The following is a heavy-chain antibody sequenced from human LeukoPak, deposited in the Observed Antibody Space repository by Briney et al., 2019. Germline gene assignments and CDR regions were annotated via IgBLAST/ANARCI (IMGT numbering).Heavy chain of an antibody. D-gene: IGHD5-18*01. J-gene: IGHJ4*02. Sequence: GGSLRLSCAASGFTFSSYWMSWVRQAPGKGLEWVATINLDGSAKYYVDSVKGRFTISRDNAKNSLYLQMNSLRAEDTAVYYCAKGEYSYGFDYWGQGTLVTVSS. CDR1: GFTFSSYW. CDR2: INLDGSAK. CDR3: AKGEYSYGFDY. V-gene: IGHV3-7*01.